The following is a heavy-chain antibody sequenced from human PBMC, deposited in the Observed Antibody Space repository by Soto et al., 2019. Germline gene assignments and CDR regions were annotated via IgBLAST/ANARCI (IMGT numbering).Heavy chain of an antibody. J-gene: IGHJ4*02. CDR2: IGGSGRTT. CDR3: AKRRYTDSSGDFYDY. Sequence: EVQLLESGGGLVQPGGSLSLSCAASAFTFNNYAMSWVRQAPGKGLEWVSGIGGSGRTTYYADSVKGRFTISRDNSKNTLFLQMNSLRAEDTAVYYCAKRRYTDSSGDFYDYWGQGTLVTVSS. V-gene: IGHV3-23*01. D-gene: IGHD3-22*01. CDR1: AFTFNNYA.